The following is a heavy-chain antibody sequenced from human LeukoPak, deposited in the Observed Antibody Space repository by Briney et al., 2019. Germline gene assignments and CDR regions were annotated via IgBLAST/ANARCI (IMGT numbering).Heavy chain of an antibody. V-gene: IGHV3-23*01. D-gene: IGHD1-1*01. J-gene: IGHJ4*02. CDR3: AREQQGRRAAFDY. Sequence: PGGSLRLSCAASGFTFSSYAMSWVRQAPGKGLEWVSGISYSGGSTYSADSVKGRFTISRDNSKNTLFLQMNSLRTEDTAVYYCAREQQGRRAAFDYWGQGTPVTVSS. CDR1: GFTFSSYA. CDR2: ISYSGGST.